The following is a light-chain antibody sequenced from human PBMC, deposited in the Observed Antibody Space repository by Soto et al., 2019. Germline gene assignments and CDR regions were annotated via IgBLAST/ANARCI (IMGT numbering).Light chain of an antibody. CDR2: GAS. CDR3: QQLGSSPPYT. V-gene: IGKV3-20*01. Sequence: EIVVTQSPGTLSLSPVEIATISCRASQSVSSTFLAWYQQKRGKAPRLLTFGASSSATGIPDRFSGSGSGSDVTLPISRLEPEDCAVYYCQQLGSSPPYTFGQGTKVEIK. CDR1: QSVSSTF. J-gene: IGKJ2*01.